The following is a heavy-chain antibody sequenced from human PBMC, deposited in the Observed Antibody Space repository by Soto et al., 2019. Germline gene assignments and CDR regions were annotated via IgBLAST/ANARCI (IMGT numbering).Heavy chain of an antibody. CDR2: IIPIFGTA. D-gene: IGHD1-26*01. Sequence: GASVKVSCKASGGTFSSYAISWVRQAPGQGLEWMGGIIPIFGTANYAQKFQGRVTITADESTSTAYMELSSLRSEDTAVYYCHHWLVLDSGSYYLDYWGQGTLVNVSS. CDR3: HHWLVLDSGSYYLDY. V-gene: IGHV1-69*13. CDR1: GGTFSSYA. J-gene: IGHJ4*02.